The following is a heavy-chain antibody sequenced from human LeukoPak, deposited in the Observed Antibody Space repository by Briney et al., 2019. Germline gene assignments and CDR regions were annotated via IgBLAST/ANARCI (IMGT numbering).Heavy chain of an antibody. J-gene: IGHJ4*02. CDR3: ARGNRAVGVDS. D-gene: IGHD6-19*01. CDR2: INTNTGNP. V-gene: IGHV7-4-1*02. CDR1: GYTSTSYT. Sequence: ASVKVSCKASGYTSTSYTLNWVRQAPGQGLEWMGWINTNTGNPTYAQGFTGRFVFSLDTSLSTAYLQISSLKTEDTAVYFCARGNRAVGVDSWGQGTLVTVSS.